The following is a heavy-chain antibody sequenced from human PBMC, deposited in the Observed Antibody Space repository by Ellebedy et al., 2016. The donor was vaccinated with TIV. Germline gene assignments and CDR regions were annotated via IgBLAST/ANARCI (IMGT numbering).Heavy chain of an antibody. J-gene: IGHJ4*02. CDR2: ISSSSSYI. D-gene: IGHD6-6*01. CDR3: ARRYSSSSGSFDY. V-gene: IGHV3-21*01. CDR1: GFTFSSYS. Sequence: GESLKISXAASGFTFSSYSMNWVRQAPGKGLEWVSSISSSSSYIYYADSVKGRFTISRDNSKNTLYLQMNSLRAEDTAVYYCARRYSSSSGSFDYWGQGTLVTVSS.